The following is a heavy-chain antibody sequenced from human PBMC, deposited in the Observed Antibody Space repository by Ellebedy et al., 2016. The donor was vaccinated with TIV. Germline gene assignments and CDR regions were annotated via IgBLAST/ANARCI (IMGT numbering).Heavy chain of an antibody. CDR3: STRGSGGYNLGY. CDR1: GYSFTSYW. J-gene: IGHJ4*02. CDR2: SYPGDSDT. Sequence: GESLKISCTGSGYSFTSYWTGCVRLLLGNRFEWIGISYPGDSDTRYSPSFQVQVTIAADKSIITAYLQWSSLKASDTAMYYCSTRGSGGYNLGYWGQGTLVTISS. D-gene: IGHD5-24*01. V-gene: IGHV5-51*02.